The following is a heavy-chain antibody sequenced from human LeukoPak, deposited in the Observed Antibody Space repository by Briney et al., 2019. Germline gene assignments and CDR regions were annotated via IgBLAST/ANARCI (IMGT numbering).Heavy chain of an antibody. V-gene: IGHV4-34*01. D-gene: IGHD2-15*01. CDR1: GGSFSGYY. CDR3: ARSVYCSGGSCYRVYFDY. CDR2: INHSGST. J-gene: IGHJ4*02. Sequence: SETLSLTCAVYGGSFSGYYWSWIRQPPGKGLEWIGEINHSGSTNYNPPLKSRVTISVDTSKNQFSLKLSSVTAADTAVYYCARSVYCSGGSCYRVYFDYWGQGTLVTVSS.